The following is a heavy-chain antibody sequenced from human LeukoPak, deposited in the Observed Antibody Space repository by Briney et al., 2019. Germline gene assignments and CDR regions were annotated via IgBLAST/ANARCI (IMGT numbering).Heavy chain of an antibody. Sequence: RASVKVSCKASGGTFSNYAISWVRQAPGQGLEWMGGIIPVFATTNYAQKFQGRVTITADKSTSTTYMELSSLRSEDTAVYYCARDYYGSGSYRQPNYFDYWGQGTLVTVSS. D-gene: IGHD3-10*01. V-gene: IGHV1-69*06. J-gene: IGHJ4*02. CDR2: IIPVFATT. CDR1: GGTFSNYA. CDR3: ARDYYGSGSYRQPNYFDY.